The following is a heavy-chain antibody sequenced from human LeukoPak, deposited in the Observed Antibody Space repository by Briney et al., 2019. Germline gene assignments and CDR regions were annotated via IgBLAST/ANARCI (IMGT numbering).Heavy chain of an antibody. Sequence: SETLSLTCTVSGGPISSYYWSWIRQPPGKGLEWIGYIYYSGSTNYNPSLKSRVTISVDTSKNQFSLKLSSVTAADTAVYYCARSPYGDYPMDVWGKGTTVTVSS. V-gene: IGHV4-59*01. D-gene: IGHD4-17*01. CDR1: GGPISSYY. CDR3: ARSPYGDYPMDV. J-gene: IGHJ6*03. CDR2: IYYSGST.